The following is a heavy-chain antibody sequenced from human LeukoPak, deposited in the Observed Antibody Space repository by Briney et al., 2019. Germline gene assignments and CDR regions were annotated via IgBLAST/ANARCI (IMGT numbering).Heavy chain of an antibody. CDR1: GYTFTGYY. V-gene: IGHV1-2*02. CDR3: ARARGDIVVVPAAIWFDP. CDR2: IRPNNGGT. Sequence: ASVKVSCKASGYTFTGYYMHWVRQAPGQGLEWMGWIRPNNGGTNYAQKFQGRVTMTRDTSISTAYMELSRLRSDDTAVYYCARARGDIVVVPAAIWFDPWGQGTLVTVSS. J-gene: IGHJ5*02. D-gene: IGHD2-2*01.